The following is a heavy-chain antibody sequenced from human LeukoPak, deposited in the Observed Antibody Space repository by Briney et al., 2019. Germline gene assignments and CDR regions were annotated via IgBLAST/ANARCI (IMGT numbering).Heavy chain of an antibody. J-gene: IGHJ6*03. CDR1: GGSFSGYY. V-gene: IGHV4-34*01. D-gene: IGHD1-26*01. CDR3: PRVRVGPTLVCPRANNNYYMDV. CDR2: INHSGST. Sequence: SETLSLTCAVYGGSFSGYYWSWIRQPPGKGLEWIGEINHSGSTNYNPSLKSRVTISVDTSKNQFSLKLSSVTAADTAVYYCPRVRVGPTLVCPRANNNYYMDVWGKGTTVTVSS.